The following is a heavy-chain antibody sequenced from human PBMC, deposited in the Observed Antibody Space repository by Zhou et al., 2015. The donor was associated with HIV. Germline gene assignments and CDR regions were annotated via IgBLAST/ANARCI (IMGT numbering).Heavy chain of an antibody. CDR3: GRTRSIVATPPEY. V-gene: IGHV1-2*02. CDR1: GYTFTNYY. Sequence: QVQVVQSGAEVKKPGASLKVSCKASGYTFTNYYIHWVRQAPGQGLEWMGWINPKSGGTNYAQKFQGRVTMTRDTSISTVYMELSRLRSDDTGVYYCGRTRSIVATPPEYWGQGTLVTVSA. CDR2: INPKSGGT. J-gene: IGHJ4*02. D-gene: IGHD5-12*01.